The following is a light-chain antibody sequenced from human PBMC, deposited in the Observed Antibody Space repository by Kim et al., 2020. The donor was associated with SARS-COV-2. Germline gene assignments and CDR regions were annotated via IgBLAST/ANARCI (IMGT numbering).Light chain of an antibody. CDR2: WAS. CDR1: QSVLYSSNNKSY. CDR3: QQYYSTPRT. V-gene: IGKV4-1*01. J-gene: IGKJ1*01. Sequence: ATINCKSSQSVLYSSNNKSYLAWYQQKPGQPPKLLIYWASTRESGVPDRFSGSGSGTDFTLTSSSLQAEDVAVYYCQQYYSTPRTFGQGTKVDIK.